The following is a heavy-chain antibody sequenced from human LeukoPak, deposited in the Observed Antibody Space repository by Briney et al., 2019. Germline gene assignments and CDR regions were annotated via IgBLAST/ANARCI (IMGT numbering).Heavy chain of an antibody. CDR1: GFTFSNAW. J-gene: IGHJ4*02. CDR2: IKSNPDGVAT. CDR3: NTGGYYQDY. D-gene: IGHD1-26*01. V-gene: IGHV3-15*01. Sequence: KPGGSLRLSCAGSGFTFSNAWMNWVRPAPGKGLEWVGRIKSNPDGVATDYVAPVKGRFTISRDDSKNTVYLQMNSLRTEDTAVYYCNTGGYYQDYWGQGTLVTVSS.